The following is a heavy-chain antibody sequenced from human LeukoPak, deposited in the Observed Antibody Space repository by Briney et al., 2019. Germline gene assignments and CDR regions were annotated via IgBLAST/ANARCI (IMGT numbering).Heavy chain of an antibody. D-gene: IGHD6-19*01. CDR2: IYPGDSDT. CDR3: TRATRPHSSGRYYFDY. J-gene: IGHJ4*02. Sequence: GESLKISCKASGYSFTSYWIGWVRQMPGKGLEWMGIIYPGDSDTRYSPSFQGQVTISADKSISTAYLQWGSLKASDSAMYYCTRATRPHSSGRYYFDYWGQGTMVTVSS. V-gene: IGHV5-51*01. CDR1: GYSFTSYW.